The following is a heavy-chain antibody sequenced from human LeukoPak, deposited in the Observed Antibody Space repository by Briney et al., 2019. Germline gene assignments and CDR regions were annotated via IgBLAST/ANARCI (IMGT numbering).Heavy chain of an antibody. J-gene: IGHJ6*02. V-gene: IGHV4-34*01. D-gene: IGHD4-17*01. CDR1: GGSFSGYY. CDR2: INHSGST. CDR3: ARGKTTVTTPPHHYYSGMDV. Sequence: SETLSLTCAVYGGSFSGYYWSWIRQPPGKGLEWIGEINHSGSTNYNPSLKSRVTISVDTSKNQFSLKLSAVSAADAAVYYGARGKTTVTTPPHHYYSGMDVWGQGTKVTVSS.